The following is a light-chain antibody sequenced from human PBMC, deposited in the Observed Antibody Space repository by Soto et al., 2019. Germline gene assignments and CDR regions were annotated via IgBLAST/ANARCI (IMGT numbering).Light chain of an antibody. J-gene: IGKJ2*01. Sequence: DIQMTQSPSTLSASVGDRVTITCRASQSISSWLAWYQQKPGKAPKVLIYDASSLESGVPSRFSGSGSGTSFTTLISSLQPHDFATYYCQQYNSYSSFTFGQGTKLEIK. V-gene: IGKV1-5*01. CDR3: QQYNSYSSFT. CDR1: QSISSW. CDR2: DAS.